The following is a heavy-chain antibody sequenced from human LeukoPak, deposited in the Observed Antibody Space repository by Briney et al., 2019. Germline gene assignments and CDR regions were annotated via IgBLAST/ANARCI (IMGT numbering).Heavy chain of an antibody. D-gene: IGHD6-19*01. CDR1: AFTVSCCC. Sequence: VYVSCYSAAYAFTVSCCCMVWQRPGQGMGREWVANIKQDGSEKYYVDSVKGRFTISRDNAKNSLYLQMNSLRAEDTAVYYCARQRGSSGWYDWGQGTLVTVSS. CDR2: IKQDGSEK. J-gene: IGHJ4*02. V-gene: IGHV3-7*01. CDR3: ARQRGSSGWYD.